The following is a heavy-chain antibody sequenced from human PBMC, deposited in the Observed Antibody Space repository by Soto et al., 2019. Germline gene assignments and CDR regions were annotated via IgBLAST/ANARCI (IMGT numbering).Heavy chain of an antibody. D-gene: IGHD3-10*01. V-gene: IGHV4-34*01. Sequence: XATLALTCAVYGGSFSGYYWSWIRKPPGKGLEWIGEINHSVSTNYNPSLKSRVTISVDTSKNQFSLKLSSVTAADTAVYYCARGNQYYSGSGSYYNNWFDPWGQGTLVTVSS. CDR3: ARGNQYYSGSGSYYNNWFDP. CDR1: GGSFSGYY. J-gene: IGHJ5*02. CDR2: INHSVST.